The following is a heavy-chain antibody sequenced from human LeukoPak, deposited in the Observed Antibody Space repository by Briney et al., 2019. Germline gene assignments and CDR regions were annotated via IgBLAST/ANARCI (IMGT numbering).Heavy chain of an antibody. D-gene: IGHD3-10*01. CDR2: ISSSSTYI. CDR1: GFTFSSYT. CDR3: ARVGSWDTFDV. V-gene: IGHV3-21*01. J-gene: IGHJ3*01. Sequence: GGSLRLSCAASGFTFSSYTMNSVRQAPGKGLEWVSSISSSSTYIYYANSVKGRFTISRDNAKNSLYLQMNSLRAEDTAVYHCARVGSWDTFDVWGQGTMVTVSS.